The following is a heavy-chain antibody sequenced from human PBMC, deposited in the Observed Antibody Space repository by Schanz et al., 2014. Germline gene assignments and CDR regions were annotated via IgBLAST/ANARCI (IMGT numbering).Heavy chain of an antibody. J-gene: IGHJ3*02. CDR3: AKDRVRGSSWYHAFDI. CDR2: ISWNSGNI. V-gene: IGHV3-9*01. D-gene: IGHD6-13*01. CDR1: GFTFDDHA. Sequence: EVQLVESGGGLVQPGRSLRLSCAASGFTFDDHAMHWVRQVPGKGLEWVSGISWNSGNIAYADSVKGRFTISRDNAKXXXXLQMNSLRPEDTAXYYCAKDRVRGSSWYHAFDIWGQGTMVTVSS.